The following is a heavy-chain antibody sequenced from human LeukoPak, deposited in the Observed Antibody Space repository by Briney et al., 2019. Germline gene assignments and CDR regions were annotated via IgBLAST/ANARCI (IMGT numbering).Heavy chain of an antibody. Sequence: ASVKVSCKASGGTFSRFTISWVRQATGQGLEWMGWMNPNSGNTGCAQKFQGRVTMTRNTSISTAYMELSSLRSEDTAVYYCATFGERITIFYGMDVWGHGTTVTVSS. D-gene: IGHD3-3*01. J-gene: IGHJ6*02. V-gene: IGHV1-8*01. CDR2: MNPNSGNT. CDR1: GGTFSRFT. CDR3: ATFGERITIFYGMDV.